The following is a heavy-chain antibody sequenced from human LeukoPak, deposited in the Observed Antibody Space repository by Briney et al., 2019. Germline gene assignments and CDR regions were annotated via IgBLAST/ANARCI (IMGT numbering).Heavy chain of an antibody. D-gene: IGHD3-10*01. Sequence: SETQSLTCTVSGDSFGSGHYYWSWIRQSPGKGLEWIGYIYYTGTTYYNPSLESRITISIDTSRNQFSLKLRSVTAADTAVYYCAREWFGELKGFDPWGQGTLVTVSS. J-gene: IGHJ5*01. CDR3: AREWFGELKGFDP. V-gene: IGHV4-30-4*01. CDR1: GDSFGSGHYY. CDR2: IYYTGTT.